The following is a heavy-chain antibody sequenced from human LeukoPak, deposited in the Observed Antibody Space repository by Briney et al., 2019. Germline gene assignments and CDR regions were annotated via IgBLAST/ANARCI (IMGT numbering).Heavy chain of an antibody. D-gene: IGHD6-6*01. Sequence: PSETLSLTCTVSGGSISSSSYYWGWIRQPPGKGLEWIGSIYYSGSTNYNPSLKSRVTISVDTSKNQFSLKLSSVTAADTAVYYCARAGIAARPVSFDYWGQGTLVTVSS. CDR3: ARAGIAARPVSFDY. CDR1: GGSISSSSYY. V-gene: IGHV4-39*07. J-gene: IGHJ4*02. CDR2: IYYSGST.